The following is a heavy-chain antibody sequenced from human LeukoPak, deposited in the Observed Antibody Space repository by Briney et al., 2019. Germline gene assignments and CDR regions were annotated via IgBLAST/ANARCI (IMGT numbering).Heavy chain of an antibody. CDR2: IYYSGST. CDR3: ARPYYYDSSGYYSLYFDY. V-gene: IGHV4-39*01. CDR1: GGSISSSSYY. D-gene: IGHD3-22*01. Sequence: SETLSLTCTVSGGSISSSSYYWGWIRQPPGKGLEWIGSIYYSGSTYYNPSLKSRVTISVDTSKNQFSLKLSSVTAADTAVYYCARPYYYDSSGYYSLYFDYWGQGTLVTVCS. J-gene: IGHJ4*02.